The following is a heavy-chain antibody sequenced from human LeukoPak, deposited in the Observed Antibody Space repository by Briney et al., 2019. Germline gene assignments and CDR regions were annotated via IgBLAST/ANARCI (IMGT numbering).Heavy chain of an antibody. CDR3: VKNGWMDD. V-gene: IGHV3-30*04. D-gene: IGHD5-12*01. Sequence: GGSLRLSCAASGFTFSSYAMHWVRQAPGKGLEWVAVISYDGSNKHYADAVRGRFTISRDNYANKMFLDMDSLKPEDTAVYYCVKNGWMDDWGQGTLVTVSS. CDR2: ISYDGSNK. J-gene: IGHJ4*02. CDR1: GFTFSSYA.